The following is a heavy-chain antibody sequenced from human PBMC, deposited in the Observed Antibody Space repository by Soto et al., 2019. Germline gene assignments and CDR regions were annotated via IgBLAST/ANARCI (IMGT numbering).Heavy chain of an antibody. Sequence: XSVKVSCKASGYTFTTSGITWGRQAPGQGLEWMGWISTYNGNTNYAQKLQDRVTLTTDTSTSTAYMELRSLRSDDTAVYYCARRLYGDYDYWGQGTLVTVSS. V-gene: IGHV1-18*01. J-gene: IGHJ4*02. D-gene: IGHD4-17*01. CDR1: GYTFTTSG. CDR2: ISTYNGNT. CDR3: ARRLYGDYDY.